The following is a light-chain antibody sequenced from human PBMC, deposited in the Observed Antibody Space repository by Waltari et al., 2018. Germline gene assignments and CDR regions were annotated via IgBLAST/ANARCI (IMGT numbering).Light chain of an antibody. Sequence: QSALTQPASVSGSPGQSITISCSGTDSDVGAYDFVSWYQQHPGKAPHLIIYEVSKRPSGISNRFSVSKSGNTASLTISGLQAEDEADYYCSSYTTSSAPGVFGTGTRVTVL. CDR1: DSDVGAYDF. CDR3: SSYTTSSAPGV. V-gene: IGLV2-14*01. CDR2: EVS. J-gene: IGLJ1*01.